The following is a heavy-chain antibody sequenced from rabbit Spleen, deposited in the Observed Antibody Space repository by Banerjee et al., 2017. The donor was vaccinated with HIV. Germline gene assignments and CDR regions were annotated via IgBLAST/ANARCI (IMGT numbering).Heavy chain of an antibody. CDR3: ARDLVGVIGWNFYL. Sequence: QSLEESGGDLVKPGASLTLTCTASGFSFSSSDYMCWVRQAPGKGLEWISCIAGSSGSTYSAIWAKGRFTISKTSSTTVTLRMTSLTAADRATYFCARDLVGVIGWNFYLWGPGTLVTVS. V-gene: IGHV1S40*01. CDR2: IAGSSGST. D-gene: IGHD1-1*01. CDR1: GFSFSSSDY. J-gene: IGHJ4*01.